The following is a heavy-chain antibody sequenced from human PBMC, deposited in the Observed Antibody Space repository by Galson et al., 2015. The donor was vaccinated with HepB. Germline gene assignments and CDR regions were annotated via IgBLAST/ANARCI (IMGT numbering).Heavy chain of an antibody. CDR3: AKAGLVVVISYYFDY. V-gene: IGHV3-43*01. CDR2: ISWDGGST. Sequence: SLRLSCAASGFTFDDYTMHWVRQAPGKGLEWVSLISWDGGSTYYADSVKGRFTISRDNSKNSLYLQMNSLRTEDTALYHCAKAGLVVVISYYFDYWGQGTLVTVSS. D-gene: IGHD3-22*01. J-gene: IGHJ4*02. CDR1: GFTFDDYT.